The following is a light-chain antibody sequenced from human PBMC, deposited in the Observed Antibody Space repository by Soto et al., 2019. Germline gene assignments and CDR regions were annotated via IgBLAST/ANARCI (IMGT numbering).Light chain of an antibody. V-gene: IGLV2-14*02. Sequence: QSALTQPASVSGSPGQSITISCAGSGGDVGNYDLLSWYQQIPGKAPKLMIYEVSRRPSGVSNRFSGSKSANTASLTISGLQAEDEADYYCTSHTASSTWVFGGGTKLTVL. J-gene: IGLJ3*02. CDR3: TSHTASSTWV. CDR1: GGDVGNYDL. CDR2: EVS.